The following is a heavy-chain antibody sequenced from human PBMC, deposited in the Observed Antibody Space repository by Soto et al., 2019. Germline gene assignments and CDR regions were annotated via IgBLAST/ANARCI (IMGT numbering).Heavy chain of an antibody. CDR1: GGSISSGDYS. J-gene: IGHJ1*01. CDR3: ARGHDANDD. CDR2: IYRSGDT. V-gene: IGHV4-30-2*01. Sequence: QLQLQESGSGLVQPSQTLSLTCAVSGGSISSGDYSWSWIRQPPGKGLEWIGYIYRSGDTYYNPSLKSRVTISTDTSKNQFSLRLNSLTAADTAVYYCARGHDANDDWGQGTLVTVSS. D-gene: IGHD5-12*01.